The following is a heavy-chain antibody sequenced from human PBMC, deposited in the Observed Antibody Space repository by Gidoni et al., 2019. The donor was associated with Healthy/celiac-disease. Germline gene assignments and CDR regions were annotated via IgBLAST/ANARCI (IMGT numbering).Heavy chain of an antibody. CDR3: ARTLDDSSGYPDY. CDR2: INPNSGGT. Sequence: QVQLVQSGAEVKTPGASVKVSCKASAYTFTGYYMHWVRQAPGQGLEWMGWINPNSGGTKYEQKFQGRVTMTRDTSISTAYMELSRLRSDDTAVYYCARTLDDSSGYPDYWGQGTLVTVSS. D-gene: IGHD3-22*01. CDR1: AYTFTGYY. J-gene: IGHJ4*02. V-gene: IGHV1-2*02.